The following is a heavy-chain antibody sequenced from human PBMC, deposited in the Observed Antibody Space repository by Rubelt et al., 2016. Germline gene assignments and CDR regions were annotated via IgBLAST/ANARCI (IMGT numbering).Heavy chain of an antibody. Sequence: IGSIYYSGSTYYNPSLKSRVTISVDTSKNQFSLKLSSVTAADTAVYYCAILTHYSYYGMDVWGQGTTVTVSS. CDR2: IYYSGST. V-gene: IGHV4-39*01. D-gene: IGHD3-16*01. CDR3: AILTHYSYYGMDV. J-gene: IGHJ6*02.